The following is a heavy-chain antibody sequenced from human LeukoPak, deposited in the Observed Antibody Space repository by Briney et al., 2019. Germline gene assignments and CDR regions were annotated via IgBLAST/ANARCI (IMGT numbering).Heavy chain of an antibody. CDR3: AKLPAPGGDYVYFDS. D-gene: IGHD3-16*01. J-gene: IGHJ4*02. CDR1: GFSFTDCG. CDR2: ISRTGAYT. Sequence: GGALRVSRAASGFSFTDCGLGWVRQAPGKGLEWVSTISRTGAYTYYADSVKGRFSISRDNSKNTLYLQMASLRVEDTAIYYCAKLPAPGGDYVYFDSWGQGTLVTVSS. V-gene: IGHV3-23*05.